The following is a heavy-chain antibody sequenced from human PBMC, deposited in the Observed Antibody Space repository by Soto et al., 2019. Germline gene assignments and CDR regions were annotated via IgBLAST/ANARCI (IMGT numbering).Heavy chain of an antibody. CDR3: VRGHRNNGIYTGDY. D-gene: IGHD1-26*01. J-gene: IGHJ4*01. Sequence: ASVKVSCKASGYTFTTYDINWGRQATGQGLEWLGWMNPDSGNTGFAQKFQGRVTMIRINSISTAYMELTSLRSEDTAVYYCVRGHRNNGIYTGDYWGHGTLGTVSS. CDR1: GYTFTTYD. V-gene: IGHV1-8*01. CDR2: MNPDSGNT.